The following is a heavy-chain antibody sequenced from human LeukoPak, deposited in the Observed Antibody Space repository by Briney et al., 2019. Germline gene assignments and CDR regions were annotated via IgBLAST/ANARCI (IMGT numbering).Heavy chain of an antibody. CDR2: ISSSGSTI. CDR3: ATRTYSSGWYWNY. V-gene: IGHV3-11*04. Sequence: PGGSLRLSCAASGFTFSDYYMSWIRQAPGKGLEWVSYISSSGSTIYYADSVKGRFTISRDNAKNSLYLQMNSLRAEDTAVYYCATRTYSSGWYWNYWGQGTLVTVSS. D-gene: IGHD6-19*01. CDR1: GFTFSDYY. J-gene: IGHJ4*02.